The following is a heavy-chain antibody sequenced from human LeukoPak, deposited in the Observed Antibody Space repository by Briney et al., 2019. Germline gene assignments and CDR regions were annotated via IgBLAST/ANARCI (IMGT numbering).Heavy chain of an antibody. V-gene: IGHV4-61*02. Sequence: PSETLSLTCTVSGGSVSSTNYYWSWIRQPAGKGLEWIGRIYASGRTTYNPSLESRVTFSIDTSKNQFSLKLNSVTAADTAVYYCVRGYCGDDCYRYYYYYTDVWGKGTTVTVSS. CDR3: VRGYCGDDCYRYYYYYTDV. J-gene: IGHJ6*03. D-gene: IGHD2-21*02. CDR1: GGSVSSTNYY. CDR2: IYASGRT.